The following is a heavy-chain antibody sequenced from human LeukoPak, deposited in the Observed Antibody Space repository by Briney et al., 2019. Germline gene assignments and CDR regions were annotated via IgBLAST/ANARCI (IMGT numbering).Heavy chain of an antibody. V-gene: IGHV4-59*12. CDR2: FYHSGST. D-gene: IGHD2-2*01. CDR1: GGFNTHYY. CDR3: ATEGQCGFTTCPGLQF. J-gene: IGHJ4*02. Sequence: SETLSLTCSVSGGFNTHYYWSWIRQPPGKGLEWIGYFYHSGSTNYNPSLKSRVTISVDTSKNHFSLRLTSVTAADSAMYYCATEGQCGFTTCPGLQFWGQGILVSVSS.